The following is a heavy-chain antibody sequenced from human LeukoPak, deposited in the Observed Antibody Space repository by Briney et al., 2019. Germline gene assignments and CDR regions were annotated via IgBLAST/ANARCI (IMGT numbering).Heavy chain of an antibody. D-gene: IGHD6-13*01. CDR2: INHSGST. Sequence: SKTLSLTCAVCGGSFSGYYWSWIRQPPGKGLEWIGEINHSGSTNYNPSLKSRVTISVDTSKNQFSLKLSSVTAADTAVYYCARGLGGSWYYYYYMDVWGKGTTVTVSS. CDR1: GGSFSGYY. J-gene: IGHJ6*03. V-gene: IGHV4-34*01. CDR3: ARGLGGSWYYYYYMDV.